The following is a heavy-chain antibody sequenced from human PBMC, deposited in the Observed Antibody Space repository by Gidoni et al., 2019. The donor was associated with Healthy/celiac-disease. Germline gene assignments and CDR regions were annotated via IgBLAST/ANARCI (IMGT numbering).Heavy chain of an antibody. J-gene: IGHJ6*03. CDR2: ISVSGGST. CDR3: ANGGATAAQRYYYYMDV. V-gene: IGHV3-23*01. CDR1: GFTFRRYA. Sequence: EVQLLESGGGLVQPGWSLRLSCAASGFTFRRYAMRWVRQAPGKGLEWVSAISVSGGSTYYADSVKGRFTISRDNSKNTLYLQMHSLRAEDTAVYYCANGGATAAQRYYYYMDVWGKGTTVTVSS. D-gene: IGHD6-13*01.